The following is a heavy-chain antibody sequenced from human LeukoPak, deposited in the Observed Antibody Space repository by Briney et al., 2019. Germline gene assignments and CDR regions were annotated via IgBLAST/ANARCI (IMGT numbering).Heavy chain of an antibody. CDR3: AAGSGSYYKATS. V-gene: IGHV3-23*01. CDR1: GFTFSSYG. D-gene: IGHD3-10*01. Sequence: PGGSLRLSCAASGFTFSSYGMSWVRQAPGKGLEWVSAISDSGGRTFYADSVKGRFTISRDNSKNTLYLQMNSLRVEDTAVYYCAAGSGSYYKATSWGQGTLVTVSS. CDR2: ISDSGGRT. J-gene: IGHJ5*02.